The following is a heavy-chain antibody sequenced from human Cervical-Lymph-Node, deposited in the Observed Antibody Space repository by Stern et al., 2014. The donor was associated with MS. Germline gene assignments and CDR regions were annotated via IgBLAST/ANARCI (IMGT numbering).Heavy chain of an antibody. V-gene: IGHV1-46*03. CDR2: ISPNPGTT. Sequence: QMQLVQSGAEVKKPGASVNVSCEASGFSFTTHYMHWIRQAPGEGLEWVGMISPNPGTTSYARQFQGRVIITRDTSTSTIYMELTGLRSEDTALYFCTRVQRERRALDPFDPGGQGTLVTVSS. CDR1: GFSFTTHY. J-gene: IGHJ5*02. D-gene: IGHD1-1*01. CDR3: TRVQRERRALDPFDP.